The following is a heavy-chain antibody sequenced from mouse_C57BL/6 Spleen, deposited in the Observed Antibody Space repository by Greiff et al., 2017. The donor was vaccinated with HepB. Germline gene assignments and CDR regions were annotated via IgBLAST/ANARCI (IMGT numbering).Heavy chain of an antibody. CDR2: IYPRDGST. CDR3: ARQGYDYDGYWYCDV. V-gene: IGHV1-85*01. D-gene: IGHD2-4*01. CDR1: GYTFTSYD. Sequence: QVQLKESGPELVKPGASVKLSCKASGYTFTSYDINWVKQRPGQGLEWIGWIYPRDGSTKYNEKFKGKATLTVDTSSSTAYMELHSLASEDSADYFCARQGYDYDGYWYCDVWGTGTTVTVSS. J-gene: IGHJ1*03.